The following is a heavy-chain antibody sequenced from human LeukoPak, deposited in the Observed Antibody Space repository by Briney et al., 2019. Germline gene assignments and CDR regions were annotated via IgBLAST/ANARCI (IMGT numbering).Heavy chain of an antibody. CDR3: ARGVEDIVVVLAYRFDY. CDR1: GGSFSGYY. Sequence: SETLSLTCAVYGGSFSGYYWSWIRQPPGKGLEWIGEINHSGSTNYNPSLKSRVTISVDTSKNQFSLKLSSVTAADTAVYYCARGVEDIVVVLAYRFDYWGQGTLVTVSS. D-gene: IGHD2-2*01. CDR2: INHSGST. V-gene: IGHV4-34*01. J-gene: IGHJ4*02.